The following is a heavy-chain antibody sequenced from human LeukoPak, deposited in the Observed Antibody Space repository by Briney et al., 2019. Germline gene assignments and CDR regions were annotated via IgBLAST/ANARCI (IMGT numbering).Heavy chain of an antibody. CDR2: IYYSGST. J-gene: IGHJ4*02. Sequence: SETLALTCTVSGGSISSYYWSWNRQPPGKGLEWIGYIYYSGSTNYNPSLKSRVTISVDTSKNQFSLKLSSVTAADTAVYYCAGSDIVVVPAAFRSDYWGQGPLITVSS. CDR1: GGSISSYY. CDR3: AGSDIVVVPAAFRSDY. D-gene: IGHD2-2*01. V-gene: IGHV4-59*01.